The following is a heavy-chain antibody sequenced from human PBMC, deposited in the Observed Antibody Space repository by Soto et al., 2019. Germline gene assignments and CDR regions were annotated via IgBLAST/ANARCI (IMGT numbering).Heavy chain of an antibody. CDR3: ARVHGPIPGWFGELLGFDY. CDR2: IYYSGST. J-gene: IGHJ4*02. Sequence: QVQLQESGPGLVKPSQTLSLTCTVSGGSISSGGYYWSWIRQHPGKGLEWIGYIYYSGSTYYNPSLKSRVTISVDTSKNQFSLKLSSVTAADTAVYYCARVHGPIPGWFGELLGFDYWGQGTLVTVSS. CDR1: GGSISSGGYY. V-gene: IGHV4-31*03. D-gene: IGHD3-10*01.